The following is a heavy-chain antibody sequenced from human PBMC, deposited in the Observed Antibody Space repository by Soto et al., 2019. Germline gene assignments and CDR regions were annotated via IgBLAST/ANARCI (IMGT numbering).Heavy chain of an antibody. D-gene: IGHD3-3*01. V-gene: IGHV3-23*01. CDR1: GFTFSSYA. CDR2: ISGSGGST. J-gene: IGHJ4*02. CDR3: AKSVRWTPIGHFDY. Sequence: EVQLLESGGGLVQPGGSLRLSCAASGFTFSSYAMSWVRQAPGRGLEWVSAISGSGGSTYYADSVKGRFTISRDNSKNTLYLKMNSLRAEDTAVYYCAKSVRWTPIGHFDYWGQGTLVTVSS.